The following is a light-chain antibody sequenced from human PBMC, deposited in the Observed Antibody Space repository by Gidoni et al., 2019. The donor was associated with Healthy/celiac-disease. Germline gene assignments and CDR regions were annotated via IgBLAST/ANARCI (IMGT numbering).Light chain of an antibody. J-gene: IGKJ1*01. CDR2: DAS. V-gene: IGKV3-11*01. Sequence: EIVLTQSPATLSLSPGERATLSCRASQRVSSYLAWYQQKPGQAPRLLIYDASNRATGIPARFSGSGPGTDFTLTISSLEPEDFAVYYCQQRSNWPRTFGQGTKVEIK. CDR3: QQRSNWPRT. CDR1: QRVSSY.